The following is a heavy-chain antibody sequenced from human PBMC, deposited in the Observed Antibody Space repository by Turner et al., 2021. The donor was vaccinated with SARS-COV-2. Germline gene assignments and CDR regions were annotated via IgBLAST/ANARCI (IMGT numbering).Heavy chain of an antibody. CDR2: SYHSGNT. J-gene: IGHJ4*02. Sequence: NWWSWVRQPPGRGLEWMGESYHSGNTNYNPSLKSRVTNSVDKSKDHFSLKLSSVTAADTAVYYCARRYCSGGSCSNFDYWGQGTLVTVSS. V-gene: IGHV4-4*02. CDR3: ARRYCSGGSCSNFDY. D-gene: IGHD2-15*01. CDR1: NW.